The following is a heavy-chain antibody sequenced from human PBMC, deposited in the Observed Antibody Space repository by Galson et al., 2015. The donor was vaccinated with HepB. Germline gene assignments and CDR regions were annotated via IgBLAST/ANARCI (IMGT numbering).Heavy chain of an antibody. CDR2: ISYDGSNK. V-gene: IGHV3-30*04. CDR1: GFTFSSYA. J-gene: IGHJ4*02. Sequence: SLRLSCAASGFTFSSYAMHWVRQAPGKGLEWVAVISYDGSNKYYADSVEGRFTISRDNSKNTLYLQMNSLRAEDTAVYYCARDRYSGYDSPSDYWGQGTLVTVSS. D-gene: IGHD5-12*01. CDR3: ARDRYSGYDSPSDY.